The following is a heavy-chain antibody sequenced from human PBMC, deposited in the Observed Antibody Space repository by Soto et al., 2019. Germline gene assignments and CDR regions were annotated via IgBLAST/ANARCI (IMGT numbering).Heavy chain of an antibody. CDR1: GGSISSGGYS. CDR3: ARAPPEFSGWCPEGYFDY. CDR2: IYHSGST. Sequence: QLQLQESGSGLVKPSQTLSLTCAVSGGSISSGGYSWSWIRQPPGKGLEWIGYIYHSGSTYYNPSLKSRVTISVDRSKNQFSLKLSSVTAADTAVYYCARAPPEFSGWCPEGYFDYWGQGTLVTVSS. D-gene: IGHD6-19*01. V-gene: IGHV4-30-2*01. J-gene: IGHJ4*02.